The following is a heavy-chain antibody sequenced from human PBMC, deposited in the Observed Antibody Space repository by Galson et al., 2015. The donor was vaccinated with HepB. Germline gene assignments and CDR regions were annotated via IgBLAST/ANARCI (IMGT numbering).Heavy chain of an antibody. CDR3: ARDYYDPGGGLDI. CDR1: GDSVSSNSAA. Sequence: CAISGDSVSSNSAAWNWIRRSPSRGLEWLGRTYYRSKWYNDYAVSVKSRITINPDTSKNQFSLQLNSVTPEDTAVYYCARDYYDPGGGLDIWGQGTMVTVSS. V-gene: IGHV6-1*01. D-gene: IGHD3-16*01. J-gene: IGHJ3*02. CDR2: TYYRSKWYN.